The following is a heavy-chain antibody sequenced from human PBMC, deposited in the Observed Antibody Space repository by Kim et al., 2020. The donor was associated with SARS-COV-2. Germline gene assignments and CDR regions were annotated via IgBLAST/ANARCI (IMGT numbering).Heavy chain of an antibody. CDR2: ISRSGRTI. J-gene: IGHJ4*02. D-gene: IGHD2-8*01. V-gene: IGHV3-64D*09. Sequence: GGSLRLSCSASGFTFSTYAMYWVRQAPGKGLEYVSSISRSGRTIDYADSMKGRSTISRDNSKNMLYLQVSSLRPEDTAVYYCVKEVMQTSGTNYFDYWGQGA. CDR3: VKEVMQTSGTNYFDY. CDR1: GFTFSTYA.